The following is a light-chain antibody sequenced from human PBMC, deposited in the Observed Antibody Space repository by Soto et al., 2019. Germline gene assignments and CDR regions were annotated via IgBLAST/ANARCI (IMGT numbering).Light chain of an antibody. Sequence: QSVLTQPPSASGSPGQSVTISCTGTSSDVGAYIFVSWYQQHPGKAPKLMVYDVNRRPPGVPDRFFGSKSGNTASLTVSGLQAEDEADYYCVSFAGGTYVFGTGTNVTV. V-gene: IGLV2-8*01. CDR2: DVN. CDR1: SSDVGAYIF. J-gene: IGLJ1*01. CDR3: VSFAGGTYV.